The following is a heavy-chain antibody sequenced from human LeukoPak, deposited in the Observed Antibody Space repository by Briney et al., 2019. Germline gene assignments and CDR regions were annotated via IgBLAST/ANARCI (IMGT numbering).Heavy chain of an antibody. CDR2: ISGSGGST. CDR3: AKSYYDSSGYYSSYYYYGMDV. J-gene: IGHJ6*02. V-gene: IGHV3-23*01. CDR1: GFTFSSYA. Sequence: QSGGSLRLSCAASGFTFSSYAMSWVRQAPGKGLEWVSAISGSGGSTYYADSVKGRFTISRDNSKNTLYLQMNSLRAEDTAVYYCAKSYYDSSGYYSSYYYYGMDVWGQGTTVTVSS. D-gene: IGHD3-22*01.